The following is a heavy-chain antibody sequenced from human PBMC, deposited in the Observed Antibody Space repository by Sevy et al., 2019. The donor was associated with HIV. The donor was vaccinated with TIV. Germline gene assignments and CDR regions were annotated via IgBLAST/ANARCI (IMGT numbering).Heavy chain of an antibody. V-gene: IGHV4-39*01. J-gene: IGHJ4*02. CDR3: ANQPLTLISPPDS. CDR1: GDSISNSRYY. D-gene: IGHD2-2*01. Sequence: SETLSLTCTVSGDSISNSRYYWGWIRQPPGKGLEGIGSVYYSGSTYYNPSLKSRVTLSIDTSKTQFLLKVNSVTATDTAVYYCANQPLTLISPPDSWGQGTLVTVSS. CDR2: VYYSGST.